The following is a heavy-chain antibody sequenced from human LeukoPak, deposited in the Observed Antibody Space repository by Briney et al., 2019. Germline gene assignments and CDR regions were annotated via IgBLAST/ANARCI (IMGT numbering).Heavy chain of an antibody. CDR2: VSGSGGST. Sequence: GGSLRLSCAASGFAFSIYAMSWVRQAPGKGLEWVSGVSGSGGSTYYADSVKGRFTISRDNSKNTLHLQMDSLRAEDTAVYYCAKWQTRSFDPWGQGALVTVSS. CDR1: GFAFSIYA. V-gene: IGHV3-23*01. J-gene: IGHJ5*02. CDR3: AKWQTRSFDP. D-gene: IGHD4-23*01.